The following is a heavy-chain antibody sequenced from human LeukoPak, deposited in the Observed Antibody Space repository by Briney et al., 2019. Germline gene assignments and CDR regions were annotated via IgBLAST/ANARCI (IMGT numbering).Heavy chain of an antibody. Sequence: SETLSLTCTVSGGSISSSSYYWGWIRQPPGKGLEWIGSIYYSGSTYYNRSLKSRVTISVDTSKNQFSLRLSSVTASDTAVYFCARELLGDGFDIWGQGTMVIVSS. J-gene: IGHJ3*02. CDR1: GGSISSSSYY. D-gene: IGHD3-3*02. CDR2: IYYSGST. CDR3: ARELLGDGFDI. V-gene: IGHV4-39*07.